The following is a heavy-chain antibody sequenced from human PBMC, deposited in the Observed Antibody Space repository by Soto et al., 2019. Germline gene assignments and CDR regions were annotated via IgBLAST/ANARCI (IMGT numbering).Heavy chain of an antibody. Sequence: ASVKVSCKASGYTFTGYYTHWVRQAPGQGLEWMGWINPNSGGTNYAQKFQGWVTMTRDTSISTAYMELSRLRSDDTAVYYCARATLVDYYYYMDVWGKGTTVTVSS. CDR1: GYTFTGYY. D-gene: IGHD4-4*01. J-gene: IGHJ6*03. CDR3: ARATLVDYYYYMDV. CDR2: INPNSGGT. V-gene: IGHV1-2*04.